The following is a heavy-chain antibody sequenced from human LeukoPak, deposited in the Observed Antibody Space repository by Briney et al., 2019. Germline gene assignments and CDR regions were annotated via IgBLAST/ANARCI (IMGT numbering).Heavy chain of an antibody. V-gene: IGHV3-9*01. J-gene: IGHJ4*02. Sequence: PGGSLRLSCEASGFTLDDYAMHWVRQAPGKGLEWVSGMSWYSSDTGYADSVKGRFTISRDNAKNSLYLQMNSLRAEDTAFYYCAKELNSNYFSFYFESWGQGTLVTVSS. CDR2: MSWYSSDT. D-gene: IGHD4-11*01. CDR3: AKELNSNYFSFYFES. CDR1: GFTLDDYA.